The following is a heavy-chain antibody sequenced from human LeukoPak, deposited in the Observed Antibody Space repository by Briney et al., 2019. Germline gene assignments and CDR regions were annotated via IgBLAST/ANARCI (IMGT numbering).Heavy chain of an antibody. Sequence: GGSLRLSCAASGFTFSSYSMNWVRQAPGKGLEWVSSISSSSSYIYYADSVKGRFTISRDNAKNSLYLQMNSLRAEDTAVYYCARYCSSTSCSRAFDYWGQGTLVTVSS. V-gene: IGHV3-21*01. CDR3: ARYCSSTSCSRAFDY. D-gene: IGHD2-2*01. J-gene: IGHJ4*02. CDR1: GFTFSSYS. CDR2: ISSSSSYI.